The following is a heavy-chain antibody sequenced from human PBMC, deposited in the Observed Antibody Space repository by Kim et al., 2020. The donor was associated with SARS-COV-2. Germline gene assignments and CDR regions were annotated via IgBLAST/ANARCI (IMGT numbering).Heavy chain of an antibody. CDR3: ARDNYDFWSRQNYYYMDV. D-gene: IGHD3-3*01. CDR1: GGSISSYY. J-gene: IGHJ6*03. V-gene: IGHV4-59*01. CDR2: IYYSGST. Sequence: SETLSLTCTVSGGSISSYYWSWIRQPPGKGLEWIGYIYYSGSTNYNPSLKSRVTISVDTSKNQFSLKLSSVTAADTAVYYCARDNYDFWSRQNYYYMDVWGKGTTVTVSS.